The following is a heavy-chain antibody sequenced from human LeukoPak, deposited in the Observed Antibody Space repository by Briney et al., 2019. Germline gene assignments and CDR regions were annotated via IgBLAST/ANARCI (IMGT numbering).Heavy chain of an antibody. CDR1: GASISRPYCS. J-gene: IGHJ4*02. CDR3: ARGSYYYDSSDPHIAPFDY. V-gene: IGHV4-30-4*07. Sequence: SSETLSLTCAVSGASISRPYCSWAWIRQPPGKGLEWIGHIYYSGSTYYNPSLQSRVTISVDTSKNQFSLKLSSVTAADTAVYYCARGSYYYDSSDPHIAPFDYWGQGTLVTVSS. D-gene: IGHD3-22*01. CDR2: IYYSGST.